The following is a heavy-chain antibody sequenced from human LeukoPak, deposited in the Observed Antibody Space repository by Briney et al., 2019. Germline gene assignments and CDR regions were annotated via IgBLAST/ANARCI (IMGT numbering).Heavy chain of an antibody. D-gene: IGHD3-10*01. V-gene: IGHV3-43D*03. CDR3: AKDMAAYYYASGNIDY. CDR1: GFTFDDYV. J-gene: IGHJ4*02. CDR2: ITWDGGTT. Sequence: GGSLRLSCAASGFTFDDYVMHWVRQAPGKGLEWVSLITWDGGTTSYADSVKGRFTISRDNSKNSLYLQMNSLRAEDTALYYCAKDMAAYYYASGNIDYWGQGTLVTVSS.